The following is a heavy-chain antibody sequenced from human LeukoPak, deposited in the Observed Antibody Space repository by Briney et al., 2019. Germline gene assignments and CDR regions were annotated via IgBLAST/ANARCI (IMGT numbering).Heavy chain of an antibody. CDR1: GFTFSSYW. Sequence: TGGSLRLSCAASGFTFSSYWMSWVRQAPGKGLEWVASIKQDGSEKYYVDSVKGRFTISRDNAKNSLYLQMNSLRAEDTAVYYCAREGAYVWGSYRYPSFDYWGQGTLVTVSS. V-gene: IGHV3-7*01. CDR3: AREGAYVWGSYRYPSFDY. CDR2: IKQDGSEK. D-gene: IGHD3-16*02. J-gene: IGHJ4*02.